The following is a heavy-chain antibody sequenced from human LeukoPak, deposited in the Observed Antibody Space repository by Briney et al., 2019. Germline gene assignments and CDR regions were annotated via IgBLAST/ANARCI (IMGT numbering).Heavy chain of an antibody. CDR2: INPNSGGT. J-gene: IGHJ4*02. CDR3: ARVMITFGGVIVSQEDY. D-gene: IGHD3-16*02. CDR1: GYTFTGYY. Sequence: ASVKVSCKASGYTFTGYYMHWVRQAPGQGLEWMGWINPNSGGTNYAQKFQGRVTMTRDTSISTAYMELRSLRSDDTAVYYCARVMITFGGVIVSQEDYWGQGTLVTVSS. V-gene: IGHV1-2*02.